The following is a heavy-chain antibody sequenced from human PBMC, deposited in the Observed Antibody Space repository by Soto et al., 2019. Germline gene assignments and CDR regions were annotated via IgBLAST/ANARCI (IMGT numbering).Heavy chain of an antibody. J-gene: IGHJ6*02. D-gene: IGHD1-26*01. CDR1: GFTFSSYA. Sequence: PGGSLRLSCAASGFTFSSYAMSWVRQAPGKGREWVSAISGSGGSTYYADSVKGRFTISRDNSKNTLYLQMNSLRAEDTAVYYCAKGGLSARGSGGSYYGSYYYGMDVWGQGTTATVSS. V-gene: IGHV3-23*01. CDR2: ISGSGGST. CDR3: AKGGLSARGSGGSYYGSYYYGMDV.